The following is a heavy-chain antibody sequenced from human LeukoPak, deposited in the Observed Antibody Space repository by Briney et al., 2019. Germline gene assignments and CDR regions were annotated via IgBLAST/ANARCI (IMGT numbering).Heavy chain of an antibody. J-gene: IGHJ5*01. V-gene: IGHV4-39*01. CDR1: GGSITAGNHH. D-gene: IGHD3-16*01. CDR2: VYYSGSI. CDR3: ARLNPGYVTAPHDS. Sequence: SETLSLTCTVSGGSITAGNHHWGWIRQPPGKGLEWIGSVYYSGSIFSDTSHKSRVTISGDTSKNQFSLSLSSVTAADTAVYHCARLNPGYVTAPHDSWGQGMLVTVSS.